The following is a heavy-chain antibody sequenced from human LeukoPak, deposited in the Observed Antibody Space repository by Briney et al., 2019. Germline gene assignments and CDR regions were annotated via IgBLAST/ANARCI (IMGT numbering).Heavy chain of an antibody. CDR2: ISSSSSYI. D-gene: IGHD3-22*01. Sequence: KPGGSLRLSCAVSGFTFSSYSMNWVRQAPGKGLEWVSSISSSSSYIYYADSVKGRFTISRDNAKNSLYLQMNSLRAEDTAVYYCARAQTDYYDSSGYYYFDAFDIWGQGTMVTVSS. J-gene: IGHJ3*02. V-gene: IGHV3-21*01. CDR3: ARAQTDYYDSSGYYYFDAFDI. CDR1: GFTFSSYS.